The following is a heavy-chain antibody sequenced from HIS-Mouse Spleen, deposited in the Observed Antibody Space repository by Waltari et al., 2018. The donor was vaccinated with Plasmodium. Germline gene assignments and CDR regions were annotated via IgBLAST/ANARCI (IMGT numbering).Heavy chain of an antibody. Sequence: EVQLVESGGGLVQPGGSLRLSCAASGFPFGLYWMSWVRQAPGKGVEWVANIKQDGSEKYYVDSVKGRFTISRDNAKNSLYLQMNSLRAEDTAVYYCASSWYWYFDLWGRGTLVTVSS. CDR2: IKQDGSEK. CDR3: ASSWYWYFDL. CDR1: GFPFGLYW. V-gene: IGHV3-7*01. D-gene: IGHD6-13*01. J-gene: IGHJ2*01.